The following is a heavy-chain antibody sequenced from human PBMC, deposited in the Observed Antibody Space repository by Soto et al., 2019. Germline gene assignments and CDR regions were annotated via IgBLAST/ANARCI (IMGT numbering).Heavy chain of an antibody. Sequence: QVQLVQSGAEVQKPGASVKVSCKASGYTFTRYAMHWMRQAPGQGLEWIGWINAGNGNTKYSQKFQDRVTITRDTSANTAYMELSSLRSEDTAVYYCARNVGGFDYWGQGTLVTVSS. CDR1: GYTFTRYA. CDR3: ARNVGGFDY. J-gene: IGHJ4*02. D-gene: IGHD2-15*01. V-gene: IGHV1-3*01. CDR2: INAGNGNT.